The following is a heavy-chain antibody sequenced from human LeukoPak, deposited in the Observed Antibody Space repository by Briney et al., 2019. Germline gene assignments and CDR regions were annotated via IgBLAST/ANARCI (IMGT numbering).Heavy chain of an antibody. CDR3: ARDNYNGRRFDS. CDR2: ISSSGNTI. Sequence: GGSLRLSCAASGFPFSRYEMNWVRQPPGKGLEWVSYISSSGNTIYYADSVKGRFTISRDNAKNSLYLQMNSLRADDTAVYHCARDNYNGRRFDSWGQGTLVTVSS. D-gene: IGHD3-10*01. V-gene: IGHV3-48*03. J-gene: IGHJ4*02. CDR1: GFPFSRYE.